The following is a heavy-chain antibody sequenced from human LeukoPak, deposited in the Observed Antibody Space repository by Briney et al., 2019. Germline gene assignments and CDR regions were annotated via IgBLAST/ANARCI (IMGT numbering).Heavy chain of an antibody. D-gene: IGHD3-10*02. CDR2: ISSSGSTI. Sequence: GGSLRLSCAASGFGFSSFWMNWVRQAPGKGLEWVSYISSSGSTIYYADSVKGRFTISRDNAKNSLYLQMNSLRAEDTAVYYCAELGITMIGGVWGKGTTVTISS. CDR1: GFGFSSFW. V-gene: IGHV3-48*03. CDR3: AELGITMIGGV. J-gene: IGHJ6*04.